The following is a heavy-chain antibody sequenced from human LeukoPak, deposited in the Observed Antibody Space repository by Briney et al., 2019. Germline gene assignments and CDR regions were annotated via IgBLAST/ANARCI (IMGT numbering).Heavy chain of an antibody. CDR2: IYHSGST. CDR3: ARDHDLVKGSSSWRYYYYYYGMDV. J-gene: IGHJ6*02. CDR1: GGSISSSNW. V-gene: IGHV4-4*02. Sequence: SGTLSLTCAVSGGSISSSNWWSWVRQPPGKGLEWIGEIYHSGSTNYSPSLKSRVTISVDTSKNQFSLKLSSVTAADTAVYYCARDHDLVKGSSSWRYYYYYYGMDVWGQGTTVTVSS. D-gene: IGHD6-13*01.